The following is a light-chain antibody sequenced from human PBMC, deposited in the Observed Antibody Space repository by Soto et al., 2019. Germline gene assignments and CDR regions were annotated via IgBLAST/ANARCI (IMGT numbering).Light chain of an antibody. J-gene: IGKJ5*01. Sequence: EIVLTQSPATLSLSPGERATLSCRASQSVSSYLAWYQQKPGQAPRLLIYDASNRATGIPARFSGSGSGTAVTLTISSLEPEDFAVYYCQQRSNWPPITFGQGKRLEIK. CDR1: QSVSSY. V-gene: IGKV3-11*01. CDR2: DAS. CDR3: QQRSNWPPIT.